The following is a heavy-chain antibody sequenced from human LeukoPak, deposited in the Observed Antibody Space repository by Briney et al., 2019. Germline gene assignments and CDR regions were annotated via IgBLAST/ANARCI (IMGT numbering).Heavy chain of an antibody. CDR3: ARVQPGYTFDY. D-gene: IGHD2-2*02. J-gene: IGHJ4*02. CDR1: GFTFSSYA. Sequence: PGGSLGLSCAASGFTFSSYAMHWVRQAPGKGLEYVSAISSNGGSTYYANSVKGRFTISRDNSKNTLYLQMGSLRAEDMAVYYCARVQPGYTFDYWGQGTLVTVSS. V-gene: IGHV3-64*01. CDR2: ISSNGGST.